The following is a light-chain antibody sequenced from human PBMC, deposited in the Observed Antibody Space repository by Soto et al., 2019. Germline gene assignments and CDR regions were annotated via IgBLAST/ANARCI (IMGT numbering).Light chain of an antibody. CDR3: QQRSNWPS. CDR1: QSVSSY. V-gene: IGKV3-11*01. CDR2: DAS. Sequence: EIVMTQSPATLSASPGETATLSCRASQSVSSYLAWYQQKPGQAPRLLIYDASNRATGIPARFSGSGSGTDFTLTISSLEPEDFAVYYCQQRSNWPSFGPGTKVDIK. J-gene: IGKJ3*01.